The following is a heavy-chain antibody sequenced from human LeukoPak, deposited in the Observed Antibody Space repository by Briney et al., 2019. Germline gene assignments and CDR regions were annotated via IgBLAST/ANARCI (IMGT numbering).Heavy chain of an antibody. J-gene: IGHJ3*02. CDR2: ISSSSSYI. CDR1: GFTFSSYS. D-gene: IGHD2-2*02. Sequence: PGGSLRLSCAASGFTFSSYSMNWVRQAPGKGLEWVSSISSSSSYIYYADSVKGRFTISRDNAKNSLYLQMNSLRAEDTAVHYCARSSPHCSSTSCYNDAFDIWGQGTMVTVSS. V-gene: IGHV3-21*01. CDR3: ARSSPHCSSTSCYNDAFDI.